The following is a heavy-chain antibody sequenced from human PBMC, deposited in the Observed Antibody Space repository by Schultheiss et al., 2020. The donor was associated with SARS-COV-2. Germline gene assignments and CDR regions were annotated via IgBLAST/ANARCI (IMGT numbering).Heavy chain of an antibody. J-gene: IGHJ4*02. Sequence: SETLSLTCTVSGGSISSYYWSWIRQPPGKGLEWIGEINHSGSTNYNPSLKSRVTMSVDTSKNQFSLKLRSVTAADTAVYYCARYCSGGSCYSAYWGQGTLVTVSS. CDR2: INHSGST. D-gene: IGHD2-15*01. V-gene: IGHV4-34*01. CDR3: ARYCSGGSCYSAY. CDR1: GGSISSYY.